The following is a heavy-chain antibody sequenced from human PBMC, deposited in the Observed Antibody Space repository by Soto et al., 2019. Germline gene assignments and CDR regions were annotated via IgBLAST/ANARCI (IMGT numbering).Heavy chain of an antibody. CDR1: GFTFSSYG. J-gene: IGHJ4*02. CDR2: ISYDGSNK. D-gene: IGHD6-25*01. CDR3: AKSGDGY. Sequence: QVQLVESGGGVVQPARSLRLSWSDSGFTFSSYGMHWVRRAPGKGLEWVAVISYDGSNKYYADSVKGRFTISRDNSKNTLYLQLNSLRAEDTAVYYCAKSGDGYWGQGTLVTVSS. V-gene: IGHV3-30*18.